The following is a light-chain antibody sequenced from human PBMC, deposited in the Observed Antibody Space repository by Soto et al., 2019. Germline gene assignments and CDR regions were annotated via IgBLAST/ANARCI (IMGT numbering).Light chain of an antibody. CDR1: QSVSSNY. J-gene: IGKJ1*01. Sequence: EIVLTQSPGTLSLSPGERATLSCRASQSVSSNYLAWYQQKPGQAPRLLIYGASSRATGIPDRFSGSESGTDFTLTISRLEPEDFAVYYCQQYGSSRTFGQGTKVDIK. V-gene: IGKV3-20*01. CDR3: QQYGSSRT. CDR2: GAS.